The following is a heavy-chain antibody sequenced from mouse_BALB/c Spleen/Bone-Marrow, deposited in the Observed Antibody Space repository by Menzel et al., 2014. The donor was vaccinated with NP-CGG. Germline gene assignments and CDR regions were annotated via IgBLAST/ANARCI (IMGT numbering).Heavy chain of an antibody. D-gene: IGHD1-1*01. CDR2: ILPGSGST. CDR3: AALYYAGTYAPFDY. Sequence: VQLQQSGAELMKPGASVKISYKATGYTFSSYWIEWVKQRPGHGLEWIGEILPGSGSTNYNEKFKGKATFTADTSSSTAYMQLGSLTSEDSAVYYCAALYYAGTYAPFDYWGQGTTLTVSS. V-gene: IGHV1-9*01. CDR1: GYTFSSYW. J-gene: IGHJ2*01.